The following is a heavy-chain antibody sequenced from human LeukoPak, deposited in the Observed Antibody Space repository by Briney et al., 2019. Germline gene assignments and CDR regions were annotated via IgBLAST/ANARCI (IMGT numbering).Heavy chain of an antibody. D-gene: IGHD1-26*01. Sequence: PGGSLRLSCAASGFTFSSYAMHWVRQAPGKGLEWVAVISYDGSNKYYADSVKGRFTISRDNSKNTLYLQMNSLRAEDTAVYYCARDQGGSYVTDAFDIWGQGTMVTVSS. V-gene: IGHV3-30*04. J-gene: IGHJ3*02. CDR3: ARDQGGSYVTDAFDI. CDR1: GFTFSSYA. CDR2: ISYDGSNK.